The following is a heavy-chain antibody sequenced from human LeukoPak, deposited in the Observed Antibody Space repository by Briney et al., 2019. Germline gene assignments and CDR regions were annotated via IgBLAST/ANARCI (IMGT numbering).Heavy chain of an antibody. Sequence: ASVKVSCKASGYTFTSYGISWARQAPGQGLEWMGWISAYNGNTNYAQKLQGRVTMTTDTSTRTAYTELRSLRSDDTAVYYSARDGVVPAAKNWFDPWGQGTLVTVSS. CDR3: ARDGVVPAAKNWFDP. CDR2: ISAYNGNT. D-gene: IGHD2-2*01. J-gene: IGHJ5*02. CDR1: GYTFTSYG. V-gene: IGHV1-18*01.